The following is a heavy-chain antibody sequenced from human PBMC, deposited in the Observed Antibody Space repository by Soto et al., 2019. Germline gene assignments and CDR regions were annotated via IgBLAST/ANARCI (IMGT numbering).Heavy chain of an antibody. CDR2: ISGSGGNT. CDR1: GFTFSTFA. V-gene: IGHV3-23*01. D-gene: IGHD2-15*01. J-gene: IGHJ4*02. Sequence: GGSLRLSCAASGFTFSTFAMNWVRQAPGKGLEWVSAISGSGGNTYYADSVKGRFTISRDNSKNTLYLQMNSPRAEDTAVYYCAAASGGSKFDYWGRGTLVTVSS. CDR3: AAASGGSKFDY.